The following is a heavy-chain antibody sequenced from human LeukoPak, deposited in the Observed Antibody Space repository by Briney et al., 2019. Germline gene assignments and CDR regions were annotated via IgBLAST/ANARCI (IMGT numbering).Heavy chain of an antibody. CDR1: GFTFSSYG. CDR2: IWYDGSNK. V-gene: IGHV3-33*01. CDR3: ARSGIAAASHWFDL. Sequence: GGSLRLSCAASGFTFSSYGMHWVRQAPGKGLEWVAVIWYDGSNKYYADSVKGRFTISRDNSKNTLYLQMNSLRAEDTAVYYCARSGIAAASHWFDLWGQGTLVTVSS. D-gene: IGHD6-25*01. J-gene: IGHJ5*02.